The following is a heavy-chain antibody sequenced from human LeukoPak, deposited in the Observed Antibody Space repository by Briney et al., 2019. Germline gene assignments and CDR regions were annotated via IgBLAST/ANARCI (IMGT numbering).Heavy chain of an antibody. D-gene: IGHD6-13*01. V-gene: IGHV4-38-2*02. CDR1: GYSISSGYH. Sequence: SETLSLTCTVSGYSISSGYHWGWIRQPPGKGLEWIGTIYHSGSTYYNPSLKSRVTISVDTSKNQFSLKLSSVTAADTAVYYCARIPKAAAGTVVDPWGQGTLVTVSS. CDR3: ARIPKAAAGTVVDP. CDR2: IYHSGST. J-gene: IGHJ5*02.